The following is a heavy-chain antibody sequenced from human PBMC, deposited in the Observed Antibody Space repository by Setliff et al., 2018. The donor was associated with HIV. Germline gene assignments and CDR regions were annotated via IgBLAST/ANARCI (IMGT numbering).Heavy chain of an antibody. J-gene: IGHJ1*01. CDR1: ELTFSNYA. CDR2: LSGSGGST. CDR3: AQAQTSVSGSYYQYLQH. V-gene: IGHV3-23*01. D-gene: IGHD3-10*01. Sequence: GGSLRLSCAAPELTFSNYAMTWVRQAPGKGLEWVSSLSGSGGSTYYADSVKGRFTISRDNSKNTLYLRMNSLRAGDTAVYYCAQAQTSVSGSYYQYLQHWGQGTLVTVSS.